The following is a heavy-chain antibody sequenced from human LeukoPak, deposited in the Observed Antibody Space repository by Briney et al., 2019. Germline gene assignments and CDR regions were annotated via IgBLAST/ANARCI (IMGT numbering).Heavy chain of an antibody. CDR2: IRSKAYCGTT. Sequence: GGSLRLSCTASGFTFGDYVMSWVRQAPGKGLEWGGFIRSKAYCGTTKNGASVKGKFTILRDDSRRIAYLQMNSLKTEHTAVYYCTRRYNYDSSGYYYVRDAFDIWGQGTMVTVSS. J-gene: IGHJ3*02. D-gene: IGHD3-22*01. CDR3: TRRYNYDSSGYYYVRDAFDI. V-gene: IGHV3-49*04. CDR1: GFTFGDYV.